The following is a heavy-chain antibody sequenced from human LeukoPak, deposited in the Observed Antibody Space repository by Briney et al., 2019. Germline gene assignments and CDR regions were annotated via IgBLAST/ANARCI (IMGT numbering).Heavy chain of an antibody. CDR1: GFTFSSYS. CDR2: ISSSSSYI. D-gene: IGHD7-27*01. V-gene: IGHV3-21*01. CDR3: AKVRENWGSFDY. Sequence: PGGSLRLSCAASGFTFSSYSMNWVRQAPGKGLEWVSSISSSSSYIYYADSVKGRFTISRDNAKNTLYLQMNSLRAEDTAVYYCAKVRENWGSFDYWGQGTLVTVSS. J-gene: IGHJ4*02.